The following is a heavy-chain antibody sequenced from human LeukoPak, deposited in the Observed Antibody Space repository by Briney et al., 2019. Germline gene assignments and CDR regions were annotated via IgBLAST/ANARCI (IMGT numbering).Heavy chain of an antibody. CDR1: GFTFSSYW. V-gene: IGHV3-21*01. Sequence: GESLRLSCAASGFTFSSYWMHWVRQAPGKGLEWVSSISSSSSYIYYADSVKGRFTISRDNAKNSLYLQMNSLRAEDTAVYYCARDGLVVVPAAIGYYYYGMDVWGQGTTVTVSS. CDR2: ISSSSSYI. CDR3: ARDGLVVVPAAIGYYYYGMDV. D-gene: IGHD2-2*01. J-gene: IGHJ6*02.